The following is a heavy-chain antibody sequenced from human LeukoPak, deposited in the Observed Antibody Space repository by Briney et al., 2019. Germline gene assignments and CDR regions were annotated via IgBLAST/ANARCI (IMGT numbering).Heavy chain of an antibody. CDR1: GGSISSSSYY. CDR3: ARDWANDYGDYEFDP. Sequence: SETLSLTCTVSGGSISSSSYYWGWIRQPPGKGLEWIGSIYYSGSTYYNPSLKSRVIIPVDTSKNQFSLKLSSVTAADTAVYYCARDWANDYGDYEFDPWGQGTLVTVSS. V-gene: IGHV4-39*07. J-gene: IGHJ5*02. CDR2: IYYSGST. D-gene: IGHD4-17*01.